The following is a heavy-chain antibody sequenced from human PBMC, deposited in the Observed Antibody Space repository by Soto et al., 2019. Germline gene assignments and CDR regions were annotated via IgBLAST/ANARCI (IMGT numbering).Heavy chain of an antibody. CDR2: IGTGGDT. CDR1: GFTFSNYA. CDR3: AKNYYFDN. Sequence: EVQLLESGGGLVQPGGSLRLSCAASGFTFSNYAMNWGRQAPGKGLEWVSSIGTGGDTNSADSVKGRFTISRDNSRNTLYLQMNSLRAEDTALYYCAKNYYFDNWGQGTLVTVSS. J-gene: IGHJ4*02. V-gene: IGHV3-23*01.